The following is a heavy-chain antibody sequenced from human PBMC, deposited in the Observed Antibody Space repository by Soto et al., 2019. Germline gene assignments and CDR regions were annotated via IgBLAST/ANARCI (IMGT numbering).Heavy chain of an antibody. D-gene: IGHD3-22*01. CDR2: ISSSGSST. Sequence: GGSLRLSCAASGFTFSAYGMTWVRQAPGKGLEWVSGISSSGSSTYYAASVKGRFTISRDNSKNTLYLQMNSLRAEDTAVYYCARDYDSSGYPRYYFDYWGQGTLVTVSS. J-gene: IGHJ4*02. CDR1: GFTFSAYG. V-gene: IGHV3-23*01. CDR3: ARDYDSSGYPRYYFDY.